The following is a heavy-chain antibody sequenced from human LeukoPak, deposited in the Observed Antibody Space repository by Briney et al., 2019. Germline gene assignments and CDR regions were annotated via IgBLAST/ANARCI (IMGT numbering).Heavy chain of an antibody. J-gene: IGHJ4*02. CDR2: ISKDGSNK. CDR3: ADPSGYLPGD. CDR1: GFTFSSYA. Sequence: GGSLRLSYAASGFTFSSYAMHWVRQAPGKGLEWVAVISKDGSNKYYADSVKGRFTISRDNSKNTLYLQMNSLRAEDTAVYYCADPSGYLPGDWGQGTLVTVSS. V-gene: IGHV3-30-3*01. D-gene: IGHD3-22*01.